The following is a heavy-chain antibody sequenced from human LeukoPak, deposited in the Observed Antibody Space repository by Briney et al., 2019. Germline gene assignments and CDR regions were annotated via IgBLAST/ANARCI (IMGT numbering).Heavy chain of an antibody. CDR2: IYSGGST. J-gene: IGHJ4*02. D-gene: IGHD6-13*01. V-gene: IGHV3-66*01. CDR1: GFTVSSNY. Sequence: GGSLRLSCAASGFTVSSNYMSWVRQAPGKGLEWVSVIYSGGSTYYADSVKGRFTISRDNSKNTLYLQMNSLRAEDTAVYYCAKEGVGYSSSWATPYFDYWGQGTLVTVSS. CDR3: AKEGVGYSSSWATPYFDY.